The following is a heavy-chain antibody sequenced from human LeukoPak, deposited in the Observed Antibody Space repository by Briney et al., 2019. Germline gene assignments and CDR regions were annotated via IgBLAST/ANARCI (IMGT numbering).Heavy chain of an antibody. J-gene: IGHJ3*02. CDR1: GGTFSSYA. V-gene: IGHV1-69*13. CDR3: ARQTQGRSAFDI. CDR2: IIPIFSTA. Sequence: SVKVSCKASGGTFSSYAISWVRQAPGQGLEWVGGIIPIFSTANYAQKFQGRVTITADESTSTAYMELSSLRSEDTAVYYCARQTQGRSAFDIWGQGTMVTVSS.